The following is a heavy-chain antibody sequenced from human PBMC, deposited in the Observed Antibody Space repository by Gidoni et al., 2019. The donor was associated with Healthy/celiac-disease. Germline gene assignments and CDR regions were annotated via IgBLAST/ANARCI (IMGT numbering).Heavy chain of an antibody. CDR3: AKDRSNIAVDDWYFDL. Sequence: EVQLVESGGGLVQPGRPLRLSCAASGFTFDDYAMHWVRQAPGKGLEWVSGISWNSGSIGYADSVKGRFTISRDNAKNSLYLQMNSLRAEDTALYYCAKDRSNIAVDDWYFDLWGRGTLVTVSS. CDR2: ISWNSGSI. CDR1: GFTFDDYA. D-gene: IGHD6-19*01. J-gene: IGHJ2*01. V-gene: IGHV3-9*01.